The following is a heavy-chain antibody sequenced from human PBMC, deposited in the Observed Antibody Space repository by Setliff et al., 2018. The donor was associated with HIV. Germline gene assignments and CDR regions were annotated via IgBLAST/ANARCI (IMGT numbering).Heavy chain of an antibody. Sequence: ASVKVSCKASGYIFTSFGINWVRQAPGQGLEWMGWINPYNGYTKSAQNLQDRVTLTTDTSTNTAYMELRSLRSDDTAVYYCARDVLFQWLFSDAFDLWGQGTMVTVSS. CDR1: GYIFTSFG. J-gene: IGHJ3*01. CDR3: ARDVLFQWLFSDAFDL. V-gene: IGHV1-18*01. CDR2: INPYNGYT. D-gene: IGHD6-19*01.